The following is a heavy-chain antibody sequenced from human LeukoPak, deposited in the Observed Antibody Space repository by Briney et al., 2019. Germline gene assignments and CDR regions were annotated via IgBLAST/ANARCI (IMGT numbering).Heavy chain of an antibody. CDR2: IYTSGST. D-gene: IGHD1-26*01. Sequence: PSETLSLTCTVSGGSISSSSYYWSWIRQPAGKGLEWIGRIYTSGSTNYNPSLKSRVTISVDTSKNQFSLKLSSVTAADTAVYYCARELDSGSYYLYYYYYMDVWGKGTTVTVSS. CDR1: GGSISSSSYY. J-gene: IGHJ6*03. CDR3: ARELDSGSYYLYYYYYMDV. V-gene: IGHV4-61*02.